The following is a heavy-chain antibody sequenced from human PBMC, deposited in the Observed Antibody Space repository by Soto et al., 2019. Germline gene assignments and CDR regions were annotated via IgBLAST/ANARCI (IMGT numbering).Heavy chain of an antibody. CDR1: GYSFTSYW. D-gene: IGHD3-3*01. V-gene: IGHV5-51*01. CDR2: IYPGDSDT. Sequence: GESLKISCQGSGYSFTSYWIGWVRQMPGKGLEWMGIIYPGDSDTRYSPSLQGQVTISADKSVSTASLQWRSLKASDTAMYYCARRPRYDFWSGPGDPNWFDPWGQGTLVTVSS. CDR3: ARRPRYDFWSGPGDPNWFDP. J-gene: IGHJ5*02.